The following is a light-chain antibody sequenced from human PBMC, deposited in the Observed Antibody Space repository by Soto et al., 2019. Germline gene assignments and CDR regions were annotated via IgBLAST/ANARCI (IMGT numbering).Light chain of an antibody. J-gene: IGKJ2*01. CDR2: GAS. CDR3: QQYGSSVFT. Sequence: ETVLTQSPGTLSLSPGETATLSCRASQTVTTNYLAWYQQKPDPAPRLLIYGASSSATGIPDRFSGRWSGTDFTLTISRLEHEDFAVYYCQQYGSSVFTFGQGTKLEIK. V-gene: IGKV3-20*01. CDR1: QTVTTNY.